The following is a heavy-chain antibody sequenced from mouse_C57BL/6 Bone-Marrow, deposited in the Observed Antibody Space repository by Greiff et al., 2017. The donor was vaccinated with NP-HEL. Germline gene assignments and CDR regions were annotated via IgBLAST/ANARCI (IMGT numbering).Heavy chain of an antibody. J-gene: IGHJ3*01. D-gene: IGHD2-10*01. CDR2: IDPETGGT. CDR3: TSYYDSSWFAY. CDR1: GYTFTDYE. Sequence: VQLQQSGAELVRPGASVTLSCKASGYTFTDYEMHWVKQTPVHGLEWIGAIDPETGGTAYNQKFKGKAILTADKSSSTAYMELRSLTSEDSAVYYCTSYYDSSWFAYWGQGTPVTVSA. V-gene: IGHV1-15*01.